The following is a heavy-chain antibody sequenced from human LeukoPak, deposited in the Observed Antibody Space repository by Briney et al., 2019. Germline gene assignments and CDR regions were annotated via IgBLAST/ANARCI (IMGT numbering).Heavy chain of an antibody. Sequence: ASVKVSCKASGYTFTNYYMHWVRQAPGQGLEWMGIINPSGGTTTYAQNFQGRVTMTRDTSTSTVYMELSSLRSGDTAVYYCARGSTMVRGSSNWFDPWGQGTLVTVSS. D-gene: IGHD3-10*01. CDR1: GYTFTNYY. CDR3: ARGSTMVRGSSNWFDP. J-gene: IGHJ5*02. CDR2: INPSGGTT. V-gene: IGHV1-46*01.